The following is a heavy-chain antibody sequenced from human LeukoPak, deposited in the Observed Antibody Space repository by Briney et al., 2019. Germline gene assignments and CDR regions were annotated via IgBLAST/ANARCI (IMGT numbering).Heavy chain of an antibody. J-gene: IGHJ4*02. CDR1: GFIFSSYA. CDR3: AREDSSGYYYDY. Sequence: GGSLRLSCAASGFIFSSYAMTWLRQVPGKGLEWVSTISDDGDSTFYADSVKGRFTISRDNSKNTLYLQMNSLRAEDTAVYYCAREDSSGYYYDYWGQGTLVTVSS. D-gene: IGHD3-22*01. V-gene: IGHV3-23*01. CDR2: ISDDGDST.